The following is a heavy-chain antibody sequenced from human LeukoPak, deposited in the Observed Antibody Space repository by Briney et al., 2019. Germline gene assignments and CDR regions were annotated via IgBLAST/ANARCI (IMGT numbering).Heavy chain of an antibody. Sequence: GGSLQISCQGSGSTFSSYWVGGGRQVPGKGVEGMGIIYPRDSDTRYSPSVRGQVTLSVDESVNTAYLQWSSLKASDTAMYYCARQEYLVSKITERDYWGQGTLVTVSS. J-gene: IGHJ4*02. V-gene: IGHV5-51*01. CDR2: IYPRDSDT. D-gene: IGHD1-14*01. CDR3: ARQEYLVSKITERDY. CDR1: GSTFSSYW.